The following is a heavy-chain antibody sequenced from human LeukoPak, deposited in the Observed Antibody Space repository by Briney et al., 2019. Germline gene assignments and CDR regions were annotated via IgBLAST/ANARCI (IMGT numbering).Heavy chain of an antibody. Sequence: PSETLPLTCSVSGDSVSRSDSYWDWIRQPPGKGLEWIGTIYHSGRTYYSPSLKGRVTMSVDPSNNQFSLNLRSVTAADTAVYYCARRRYYDGSGYLEWGQGTLLSVSS. V-gene: IGHV4-39*01. CDR3: ARRRYYDGSGYLE. D-gene: IGHD3-22*01. J-gene: IGHJ1*01. CDR2: IYHSGRT. CDR1: GDSVSRSDSY.